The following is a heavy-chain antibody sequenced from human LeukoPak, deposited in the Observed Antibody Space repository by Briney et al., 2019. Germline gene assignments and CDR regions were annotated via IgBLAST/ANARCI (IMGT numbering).Heavy chain of an antibody. Sequence: SVKVSCKASGCTFGTYAINWVRQDPGQGLEWMGAIVPIFDKSNYAQKFQGRLTITADKSTSTVYMELSSLRSEDTAVYCARDSEHFGEGDMDVWGKGTTVIVSS. D-gene: IGHD3-10*01. CDR2: IVPIFDKS. CDR3: ARDSEHFGEGDMDV. V-gene: IGHV1-69*06. J-gene: IGHJ6*03. CDR1: GCTFGTYA.